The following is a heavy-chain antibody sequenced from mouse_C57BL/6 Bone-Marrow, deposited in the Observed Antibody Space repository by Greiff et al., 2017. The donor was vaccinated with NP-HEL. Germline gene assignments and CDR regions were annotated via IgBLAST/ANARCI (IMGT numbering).Heavy chain of an antibody. CDR1: GYTFTSYW. D-gene: IGHD1-1*01. Sequence: VQLQQSGTVLARPGASVKMSCKTSGYTFTSYWMHWVKQRPGQGLEWIGAIYPGNSDTSSNQKFKGKAKLTAVTSASTAYMELSSLTNEDSAVYYCTRDHYYGTLYYFDYWGQGTTLTVSA. V-gene: IGHV1-5*01. J-gene: IGHJ2*01. CDR2: IYPGNSDT. CDR3: TRDHYYGTLYYFDY.